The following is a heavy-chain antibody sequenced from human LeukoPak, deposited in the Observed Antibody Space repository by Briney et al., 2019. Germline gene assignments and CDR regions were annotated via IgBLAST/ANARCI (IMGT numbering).Heavy chain of an antibody. CDR1: GYTFTGYY. V-gene: IGHV1-2*02. CDR3: ARDPRGTTVIFDY. D-gene: IGHD4-17*01. J-gene: IGHJ4*02. CDR2: INPNSGGT. Sequence: EASVKVSCKASGYTFTGYYMHWVRQAPGQGLEWMGWINPNSGGTNYAQKFQGRVTMTRDTSISTAYVELSRLRSDDTAVYYCARDPRGTTVIFDYWGQGTLVTVSS.